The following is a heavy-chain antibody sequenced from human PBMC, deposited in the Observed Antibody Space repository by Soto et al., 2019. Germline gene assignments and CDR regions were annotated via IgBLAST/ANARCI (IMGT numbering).Heavy chain of an antibody. CDR3: ARPVGATTGWFDP. V-gene: IGHV4-39*01. J-gene: IGHJ5*02. Sequence: SDTLSLTCTVSGGSISSIIYYWGWIRQPPGKGLEWIGSIYYSGSTYYNPSLKSRVTISVDTSKNQFSLKLSSVTAADTAVYYCARPVGATTGWFDPWGQGTLVTVSS. CDR2: IYYSGST. D-gene: IGHD1-26*01. CDR1: GGSISSIIYY.